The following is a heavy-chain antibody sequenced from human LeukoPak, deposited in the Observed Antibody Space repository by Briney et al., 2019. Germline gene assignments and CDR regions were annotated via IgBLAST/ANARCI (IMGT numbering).Heavy chain of an antibody. CDR3: ARGGIQVSGIDEIDY. D-gene: IGHD6-19*01. Sequence: SGGSLRLSCAASGFTLRSYDMHWVRQGTGKGLECVSAIGISGDTYYPGSGKGRFTISRENAKNSLYRQMNSLTAGDTAVYYCARGGIQVSGIDEIDYWGQGTLVTVSS. CDR2: IGISGDT. CDR1: GFTLRSYD. V-gene: IGHV3-13*01. J-gene: IGHJ4*02.